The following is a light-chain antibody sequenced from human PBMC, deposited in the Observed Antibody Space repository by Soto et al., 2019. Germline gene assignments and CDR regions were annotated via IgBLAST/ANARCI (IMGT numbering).Light chain of an antibody. J-gene: IGKJ3*01. V-gene: IGKV3-15*01. CDR2: GTS. Sequence: EIVMTQSPATLSVSPGERATLSCRASQSISSNLAWYQQKPGQAPRLLIYGTSIRATGIPARFSGSGSETEFTLTISSLQSEDFAVYSCQQYNKLPLTFGPGTKVDIK. CDR3: QQYNKLPLT. CDR1: QSISSN.